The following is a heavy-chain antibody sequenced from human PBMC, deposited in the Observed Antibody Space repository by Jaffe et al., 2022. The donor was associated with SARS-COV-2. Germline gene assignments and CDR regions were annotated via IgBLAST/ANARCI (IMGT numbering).Heavy chain of an antibody. J-gene: IGHJ4*02. D-gene: IGHD6-13*01. CDR3: ARLAGQYSSSQPIDY. V-gene: IGHV5-10-1*03. Sequence: EVQLVQSGAEVKKPGESLRISCKGSGYSFTSYWITWVRQMPGKGLEWMGAIDPSDSYTNYSPSFQGHVTISVDKSISTAYLQWSGLKASDTAMYYCARLAGQYSSSQPIDYWGQGTLVTVSS. CDR2: IDPSDSYT. CDR1: GYSFTSYW.